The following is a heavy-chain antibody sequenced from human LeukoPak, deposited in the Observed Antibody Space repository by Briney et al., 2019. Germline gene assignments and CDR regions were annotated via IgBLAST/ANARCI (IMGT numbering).Heavy chain of an antibody. Sequence: ASVKVSCKASGYTFTGHYIHWVRQAPRQGLEWMGWIIPIFGTANYAQKFQGRVTITADESTSTAYMELSSLRSEDTAVYYCARDIRGIRVDIVATGPGHDAFDIWGQGTMVTVSS. V-gene: IGHV1-69*13. CDR3: ARDIRGIRVDIVATGPGHDAFDI. CDR2: IIPIFGTA. D-gene: IGHD5-12*01. CDR1: GYTFTGHY. J-gene: IGHJ3*02.